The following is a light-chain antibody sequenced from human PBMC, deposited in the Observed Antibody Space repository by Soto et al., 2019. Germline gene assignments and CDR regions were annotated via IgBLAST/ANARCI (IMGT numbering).Light chain of an antibody. V-gene: IGLV8-61*01. CDR3: VLYMNSGTL. CDR1: SGSVSTSYY. CDR2: STN. J-gene: IGLJ3*02. Sequence: QTVVTQEPSLSVSPGGTVTLTCGLSSGSVSTSYYPSWYQQTPGQAPRTLIYSTNTRSSGVLDRFSGSILGNKAALTITGAQADDESDYYCVLYMNSGTLFGGGTKLTVL.